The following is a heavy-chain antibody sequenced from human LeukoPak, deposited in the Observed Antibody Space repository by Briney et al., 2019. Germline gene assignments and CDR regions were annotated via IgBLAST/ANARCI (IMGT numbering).Heavy chain of an antibody. CDR1: GFTFSSYS. CDR2: IRYDGSNK. CDR3: AKGMTTGYYFDY. D-gene: IGHD4-17*01. Sequence: GGSLRLSCAASGFTFSSYSMHWVRQAPGKGLEWVAFIRYDGSNKYYADSVKGRFTISRDNSKNTLYLQMNSLRAEDTAVYYCAKGMTTGYYFDYWGQGTLVTVSS. V-gene: IGHV3-30*02. J-gene: IGHJ4*02.